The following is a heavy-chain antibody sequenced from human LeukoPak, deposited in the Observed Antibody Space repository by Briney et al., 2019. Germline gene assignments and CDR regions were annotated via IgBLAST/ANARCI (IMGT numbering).Heavy chain of an antibody. CDR3: ARDRRESSKPNDAFDI. D-gene: IGHD4-11*01. CDR1: GGYISSYY. V-gene: IGHV4-59*01. CDR2: IYYTGST. Sequence: SETLPLTCSVSGGYISSYYWSWIRQPPGKGLEWIGYIYYTGSTNYNPSRESRVTISIDTSKKQLSLKLRSVTAADTAVYYCARDRRESSKPNDAFDIWGQGTMVTVSS. J-gene: IGHJ3*02.